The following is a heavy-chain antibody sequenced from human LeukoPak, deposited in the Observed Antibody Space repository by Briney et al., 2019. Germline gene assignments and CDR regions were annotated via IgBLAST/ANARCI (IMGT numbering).Heavy chain of an antibody. CDR3: ARDVKMATKRGAPTYFDY. CDR1: GGTFSSYA. CDR2: IIPILGIA. Sequence: ASVKVSCKASGGTFSSYAISWVRQAPGQGLEWMGRIIPILGIANYAQKFQGRVTITADKSTSTAYMELSSLRSEDTAVYYCARDVKMATKRGAPTYFDYWGQGTLVTVSS. D-gene: IGHD5-24*01. J-gene: IGHJ4*02. V-gene: IGHV1-69*04.